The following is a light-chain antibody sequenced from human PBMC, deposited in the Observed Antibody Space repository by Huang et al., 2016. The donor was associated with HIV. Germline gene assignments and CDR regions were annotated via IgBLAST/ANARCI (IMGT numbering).Light chain of an antibody. CDR1: QRVSTY. Sequence: EIVLTQSPATLSLSPGERATLSCRASQRVSTYLAWYQQKPGQAPRLLIYDASIRATGIPARFSGSGSGTDFTLTISSLEPEDFAVYYCHQRSNWPPSITFGQGTRLEIK. CDR3: HQRSNWPPSIT. V-gene: IGKV3-11*01. J-gene: IGKJ5*01. CDR2: DAS.